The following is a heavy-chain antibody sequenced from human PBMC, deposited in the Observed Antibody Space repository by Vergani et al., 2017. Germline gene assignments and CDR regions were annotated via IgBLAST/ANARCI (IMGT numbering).Heavy chain of an antibody. D-gene: IGHD2-15*01. CDR1: GFTFSSYG. CDR3: AGAGDYCSGGSCYFGWFDP. Sequence: QVQLVESGGGVVQPGRSLRLSCAASGFTFSSYGMHWVRQAPGKGLEWVAVIWYDGSNKYYADSVKGRFTIARDNSKNTLYLQMNSLRAEDTAVYYCAGAGDYCSGGSCYFGWFDPWGQGPLVTVSS. V-gene: IGHV3-33*01. J-gene: IGHJ5*02. CDR2: IWYDGSNK.